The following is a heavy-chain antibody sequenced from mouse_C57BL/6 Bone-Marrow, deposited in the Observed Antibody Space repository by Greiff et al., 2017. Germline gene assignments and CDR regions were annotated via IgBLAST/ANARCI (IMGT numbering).Heavy chain of an antibody. J-gene: IGHJ4*01. V-gene: IGHV1-83*01. D-gene: IGHD2-3*01. CDR3: RDGYYGDYAMDY. CDR1: YTFTDYYM. CDR2: YPGSGNTY. Sequence: VQLQQSGPELVKPGASVKMSCKASGYTFTDYYMHWVKQKPGKGLEWIGEIYPGSGNTYYNEKFKGKATLTADTSSSTAYMQLSSLTSEDSAVYFCARDGYYGDYAMDYWGQGTSVTVSS.